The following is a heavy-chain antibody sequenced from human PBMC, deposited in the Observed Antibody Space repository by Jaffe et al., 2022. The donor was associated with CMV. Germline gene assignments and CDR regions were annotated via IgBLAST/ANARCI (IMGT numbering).Heavy chain of an antibody. CDR2: IRSKAYGGTT. Sequence: EVQLVESGGGLVQPGRSLRLSCTASGFTFGDYAMSWVRQAPGKGLEWVGFIRSKAYGGTTEYAASVKGRFTISRDDSKSIAYLQMNSLKTEDTAVYYCTRATVPYYYDSSGSLDYWGQGTLVTVSS. D-gene: IGHD3-22*01. J-gene: IGHJ4*02. CDR3: TRATVPYYYDSSGSLDY. CDR1: GFTFGDYA. V-gene: IGHV3-49*04.